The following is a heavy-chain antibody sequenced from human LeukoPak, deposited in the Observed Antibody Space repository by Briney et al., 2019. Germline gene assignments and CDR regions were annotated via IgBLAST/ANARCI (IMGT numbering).Heavy chain of an antibody. CDR2: IYTSGSI. J-gene: IGHJ4*02. D-gene: IGHD6-13*01. CDR3: ASLSSSWSTDY. V-gene: IGHV4-4*07. CDR1: GGSISSYY. Sequence: SETLSLTCTVSGGSISSYYWSWIRQPAGKGLEWIGRIYTSGSINYNPSLKSRVTMSVDTSKNQFSLKLSSVTAADTAVYYCASLSSSWSTDYWGQGTLVTVSS.